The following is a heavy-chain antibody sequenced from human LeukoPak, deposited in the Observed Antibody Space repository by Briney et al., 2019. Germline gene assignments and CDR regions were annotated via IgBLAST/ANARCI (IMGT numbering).Heavy chain of an antibody. J-gene: IGHJ4*02. CDR3: AKDYQGRWLVYFDY. CDR1: GFSFSSYA. Sequence: PGGSLRLSCAASGFSFSSYAMSSVRQAPGKGLEWVSAISGSGGSTYYADSVKGQFTISRDNSKNTLYLQMNSLRAEDTAVYYCAKDYQGRWLVYFDYWGQGTLVTVSS. D-gene: IGHD6-19*01. CDR2: ISGSGGST. V-gene: IGHV3-23*01.